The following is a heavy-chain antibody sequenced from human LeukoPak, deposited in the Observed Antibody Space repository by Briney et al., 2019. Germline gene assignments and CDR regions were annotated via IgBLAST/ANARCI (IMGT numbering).Heavy chain of an antibody. D-gene: IGHD2-2*01. CDR3: VKDIGPVTSSPRFDY. CDR2: VNWDGGTT. V-gene: IGHV3-43D*03. Sequence: GGSLRLSCAASGFTFDDYAMHWVRQAPGKGLEWVSLVNWDGGTTYYADSVKGRFTIFRDNNKKSLYLQMNSLRLEDTALYYCVKDIGPVTSSPRFDYWGQGTLVTVSS. J-gene: IGHJ4*02. CDR1: GFTFDDYA.